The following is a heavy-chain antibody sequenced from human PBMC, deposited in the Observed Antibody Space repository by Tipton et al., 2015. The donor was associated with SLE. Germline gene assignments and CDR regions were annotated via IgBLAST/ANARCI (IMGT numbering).Heavy chain of an antibody. CDR1: GGSISSYY. V-gene: IGHV4-59*12. D-gene: IGHD2-15*01. Sequence: LRLSCTVSGGSISSYYWSWIRQPPGKGLEWIGYIYYSGSTNYNPSLKSRDTISVDTSKNQFSQKLNSVTAADTAVYYCARGKDIVVARDAFDIWGQGTMVTVSS. CDR3: ARGKDIVVARDAFDI. CDR2: IYYSGST. J-gene: IGHJ3*02.